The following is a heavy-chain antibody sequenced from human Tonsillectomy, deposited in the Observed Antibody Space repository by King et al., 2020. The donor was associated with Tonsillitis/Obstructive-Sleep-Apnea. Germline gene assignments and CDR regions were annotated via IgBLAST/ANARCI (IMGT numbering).Heavy chain of an antibody. J-gene: IGHJ4*02. Sequence: VQLQQWGAGLLKPSETLSLTCAVYGGSFSNYYWVWIRQPPGKGLGWIGEINDFGTTKYNPSLKSLVTMSADTSKNQFSLRLSSVTAADTAVYYCGWWNDYWGQGTLVTVSS. V-gene: IGHV4-34*01. CDR1: GGSFSNYY. CDR2: INDFGTT. D-gene: IGHD2-8*02. CDR3: GWWNDY.